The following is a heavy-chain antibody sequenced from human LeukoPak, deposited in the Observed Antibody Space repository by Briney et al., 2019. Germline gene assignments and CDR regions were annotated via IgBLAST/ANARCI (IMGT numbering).Heavy chain of an antibody. CDR1: GGSLGGHTFY. CDR3: ARLTALAGHRGAFDI. V-gene: IGHV4-39*01. CDR2: IYYNGNT. D-gene: IGHD6-19*01. J-gene: IGHJ3*02. Sequence: SETLSLTCNVSGGSLGGHTFYWDWIRQPPGKGLEWIATIYYNGNTFYNPSLKSRVAISIDMSKSQFSLHLSSVTAADTAIYYCARLTALAGHRGAFDIWGPGTMVTVSS.